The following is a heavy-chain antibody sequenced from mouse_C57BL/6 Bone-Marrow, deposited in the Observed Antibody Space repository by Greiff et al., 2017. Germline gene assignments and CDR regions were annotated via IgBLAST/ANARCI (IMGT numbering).Heavy chain of an antibody. CDR1: GYTFTDYE. V-gene: IGHV1-55*01. D-gene: IGHD2-4*01. CDR3: ARYYYDYDGFAY. J-gene: IGHJ3*01. CDR2: IYPGSGST. Sequence: QVQLQQSGAELVRPGASVTLSCKASGYTFTDYEMHWVQQRPGQGLEWIGDIYPGSGSTNYNEKFKSKATLTVDTSSSTDYMQLSSLTSEDSAVYYCARYYYDYDGFAYWGKGTLVTVSA.